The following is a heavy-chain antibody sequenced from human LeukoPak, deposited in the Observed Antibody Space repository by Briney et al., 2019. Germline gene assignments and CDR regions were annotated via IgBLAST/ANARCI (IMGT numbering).Heavy chain of an antibody. J-gene: IGHJ4*02. CDR1: GFSISYNY. Sequence: PSETLSLTCTVSGFSISYNYWSWIRQPPGKGLEWIGQIFYTGTTEYNPSLKSRVSMSLDTSKNQFSLRLSSVTAGDTAVYYCARQHGGNYLDFWGQGTLVTVSS. CDR2: IFYTGTT. CDR3: ARQHGGNYLDF. D-gene: IGHD4-23*01. V-gene: IGHV4-59*01.